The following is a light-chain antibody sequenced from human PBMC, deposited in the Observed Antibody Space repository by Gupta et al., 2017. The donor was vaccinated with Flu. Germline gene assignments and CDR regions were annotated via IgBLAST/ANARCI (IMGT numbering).Light chain of an antibody. V-gene: IGKV3-15*01. CDR3: QQYNDLPWT. CDR2: GAS. J-gene: IGKJ1*01. CDR1: QRVSTN. Sequence: EIVMKQSPATLSVSPGERATLPCRASQRVSTNLVWYQQKPGQAPRFLIYGASTMATGFPSRFSGSGSGTDFTLTISSLQSEDVAIYYCQQYNDLPWTFGQGTKVEIK.